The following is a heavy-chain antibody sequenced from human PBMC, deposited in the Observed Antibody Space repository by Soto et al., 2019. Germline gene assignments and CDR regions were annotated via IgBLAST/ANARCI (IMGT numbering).Heavy chain of an antibody. V-gene: IGHV1-3*01. CDR2: INAGNGNT. D-gene: IGHD3-22*01. J-gene: IGHJ5*02. CDR1: GYTFTSYA. Sequence: ASVKVSCKASGYTFTSYAMHWVRQAPGQRLEWMGWINAGNGNTKYSQKFQGRVTITRDTSASTAYMELSSLRSEDTAVYYCAIGSSGYFDWFDPWGQGTLVTVSS. CDR3: AIGSSGYFDWFDP.